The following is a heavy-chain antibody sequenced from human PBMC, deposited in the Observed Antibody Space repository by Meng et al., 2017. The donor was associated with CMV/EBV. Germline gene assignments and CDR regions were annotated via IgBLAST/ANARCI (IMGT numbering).Heavy chain of an antibody. CDR1: GFTFSTYA. J-gene: IGHJ4*02. V-gene: IGHV3-23*01. Sequence: GESLKISCAASGFTFSTYAMSWVRQAPGKGLGWVSAIDNSGGSTYYADSVKGRFTISRDNSKSTLYLQMNILRAEDTAVYYCAKEETSLIVVVPALVDYWGLGPLVPLSS. CDR2: IDNSGGST. CDR3: AKEETSLIVVVPALVDY. D-gene: IGHD2-2*01.